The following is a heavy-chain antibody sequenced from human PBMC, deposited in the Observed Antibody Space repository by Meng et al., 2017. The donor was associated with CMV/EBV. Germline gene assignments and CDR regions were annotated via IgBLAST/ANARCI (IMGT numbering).Heavy chain of an antibody. CDR1: GFTFSSYW. J-gene: IGHJ3*02. V-gene: IGHV3-7*01. CDR3: ARERGRMIVVARGFDAFDI. CDR2: IKQDGSEK. Sequence: GFLKISGAASGFTFSSYWMSWVRQAPGKGLEWVANIKQDGSEKYYVDSVKGRFTISRDNAKNSLYLQMNSLRAEDTAVYYCARERGRMIVVARGFDAFDIWGQGTMVTVSS. D-gene: IGHD3-22*01.